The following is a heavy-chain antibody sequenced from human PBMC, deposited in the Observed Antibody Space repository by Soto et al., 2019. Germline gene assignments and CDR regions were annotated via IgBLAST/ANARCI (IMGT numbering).Heavy chain of an antibody. CDR1: GYTFTSYG. CDR2: INGYNGKT. CDR3: ARMGDVPYYYYGMDV. V-gene: IGHV1-18*01. Sequence: QVQLVQSGAEVKKPGASVKVSCKASGYTFTSYGITWVRQAPGQGLEWLGWINGYNGKTNYAQKLQGRVTMTTDTSTSTAYMELRSLRSDDTAVYYCARMGDVPYYYYGMDVWGQGTTVTVSS. D-gene: IGHD3-16*01. J-gene: IGHJ6*02.